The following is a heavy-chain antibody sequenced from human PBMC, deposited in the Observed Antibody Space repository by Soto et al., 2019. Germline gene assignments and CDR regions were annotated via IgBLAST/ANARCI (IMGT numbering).Heavy chain of an antibody. CDR2: IYYSGST. CDR3: PRLPSIDSSGYYLDY. D-gene: IGHD3-22*01. Sequence: PSETLSRTSTVSGGSIISGDYYWSWIRQPPGKGLEWMGYIYYSGSTYCNPSRKSRFTMGIYTSKNEFPLKRPSVTAADTAVYYCPRLPSIDSSGYYLDYWGQGTLVTVSP. J-gene: IGHJ4*02. V-gene: IGHV4-30-4*01. CDR1: GGSIISGDYY.